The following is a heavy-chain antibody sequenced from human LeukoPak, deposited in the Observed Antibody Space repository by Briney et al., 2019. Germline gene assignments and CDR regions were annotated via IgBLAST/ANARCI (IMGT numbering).Heavy chain of an antibody. CDR3: AREWELSFDY. CDR2: ISSSGSYI. Sequence: PGGSLRLSCAASGFTFSRHSMSWVRQSPGKGLEWVSSISSSGSYIYYSDSVKGRFIISRDNAKNSMFLQMNSLRAEDTAVYYCAREWELSFDYWGQGTLVSVSS. D-gene: IGHD1-26*01. CDR1: GFTFSRHS. J-gene: IGHJ4*02. V-gene: IGHV3-21*01.